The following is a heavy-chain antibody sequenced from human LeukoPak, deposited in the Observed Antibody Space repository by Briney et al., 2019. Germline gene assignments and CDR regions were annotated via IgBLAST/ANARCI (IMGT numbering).Heavy chain of an antibody. CDR1: GFIFSSYW. D-gene: IGHD4-11*01. CDR2: IKSEGSST. V-gene: IGHV3-74*01. CDR3: ARAMTTVRDDFDY. Sequence: GGSLRLFCAASGFIFSSYWMLWVRHVRGKGVVWVSRIKSEGSSTTYAVSVKGRFTISRDNAKNSLYLQMTSLRAEDTAVYYCARAMTTVRDDFDYSGQGTLVTVSS. J-gene: IGHJ4*02.